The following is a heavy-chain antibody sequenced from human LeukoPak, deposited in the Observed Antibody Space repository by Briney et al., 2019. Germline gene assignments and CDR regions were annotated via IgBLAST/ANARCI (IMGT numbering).Heavy chain of an antibody. CDR1: GGSFSGYY. V-gene: IGHV4-34*01. Sequence: PSETLSLTCAVYGGSFSGYYWSWIRQPPGKGLEWIGEINHSGSTNYNPSLKSRVTISVDTSKNQFSLKLSSVTAADTAVYYCARVGITMVRGVIRPYYYMDVWGKGTTVTVSS. D-gene: IGHD3-10*01. CDR2: INHSGST. CDR3: ARVGITMVRGVIRPYYYMDV. J-gene: IGHJ6*03.